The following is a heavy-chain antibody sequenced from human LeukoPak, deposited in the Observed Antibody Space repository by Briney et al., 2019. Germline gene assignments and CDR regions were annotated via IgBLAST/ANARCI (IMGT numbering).Heavy chain of an antibody. J-gene: IGHJ6*03. V-gene: IGHV3-48*01. CDR3: ARGRGAAAGYYYYYYMDV. Sequence: PGGSLRLSCAASGFTFSSYSMNWVRQAPGKGLEWVSYISSSSSTIYYADSVKGRFTISRDNAKNSLYLQMNSLRAEDTAVYYCARGRGAAAGYYYYYYMDVWGKGTTVTVSS. CDR2: ISSSSSTI. D-gene: IGHD6-13*01. CDR1: GFTFSSYS.